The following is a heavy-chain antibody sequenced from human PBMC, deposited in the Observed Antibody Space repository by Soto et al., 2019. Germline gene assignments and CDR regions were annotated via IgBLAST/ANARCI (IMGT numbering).Heavy chain of an antibody. V-gene: IGHV3-33*01. CDR1: GFTFSSYG. CDR2: IWYDGSNK. J-gene: IGHJ4*02. CDR3: ARDTAMVTGDY. D-gene: IGHD5-18*01. Sequence: PGGSLRLSCAASGFTFSSYGMHWVRQAPGKGLEWVAVIWYDGSNKYYADSVKGRFTISRDSSKNTLYLQMNSLRAEDTAVYYCARDTAMVTGDYWGQGTLVTVSS.